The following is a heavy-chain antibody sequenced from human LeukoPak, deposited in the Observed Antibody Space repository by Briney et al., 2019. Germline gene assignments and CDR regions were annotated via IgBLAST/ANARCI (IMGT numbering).Heavy chain of an antibody. V-gene: IGHV3-11*04. D-gene: IGHD3-22*01. CDR3: ARDGWGHYYDSSGQGHDAFDI. J-gene: IGHJ3*02. CDR2: ISSSGSTI. CDR1: GFTFSDYY. Sequence: GGSLRLSCAASGFTFSDYYMSWIRQAPGKGLEWVSYISSSGSTIYYADSVKGRFTISRDNAKNSLYLQMNSLRAEDTAVYYCARDGWGHYYDSSGQGHDAFDIWGQGTMVTVSS.